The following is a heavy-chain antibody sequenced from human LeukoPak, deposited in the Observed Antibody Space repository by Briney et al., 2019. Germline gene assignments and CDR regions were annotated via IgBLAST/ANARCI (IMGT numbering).Heavy chain of an antibody. V-gene: IGHV1-69*04. CDR2: IIPILGIA. CDR3: AREYIVVVVAATTGNENWFDP. J-gene: IGHJ5*02. CDR1: GGTFSSYA. Sequence: SVKVSCKASGGTFSSYAISWVRQAPGQGLEWMGRIIPILGIANYAQKFQGRVTITADKSTSTAYMELNSLRSEDTAVYYCAREYIVVVVAATTGNENWFDPWGQGTLVTVSS. D-gene: IGHD2-15*01.